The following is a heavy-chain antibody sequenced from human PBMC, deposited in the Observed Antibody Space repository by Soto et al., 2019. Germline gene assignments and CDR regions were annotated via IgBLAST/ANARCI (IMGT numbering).Heavy chain of an antibody. Sequence: SETLSLTCTVSGGSISSSSYYWGWIRQPPGKGLEWIGSIYYSGSTYYNPSLKSRVTISVDTSKNQFSLKLSSVTAADTAVYYCARQRTYCDLDYWGQGTLVTVSS. CDR1: GGSISSSSYY. CDR2: IYYSGST. V-gene: IGHV4-39*01. D-gene: IGHD1-26*01. J-gene: IGHJ4*02. CDR3: ARQRTYCDLDY.